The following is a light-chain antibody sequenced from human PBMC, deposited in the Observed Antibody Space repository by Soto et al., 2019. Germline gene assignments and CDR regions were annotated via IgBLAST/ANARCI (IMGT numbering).Light chain of an antibody. Sequence: QSVLTQPASVSGSPGQSITISCTGTSSDVGSYDLVSWYQQHPGKAPKLMIYEVSKRPSGVSNRFSGSKSGNTASLTISGLQAEDEADYYCCSYAGSSTLAFGGGTK. V-gene: IGLV2-23*02. CDR3: CSYAGSSTLA. CDR2: EVS. CDR1: SSDVGSYDL. J-gene: IGLJ3*02.